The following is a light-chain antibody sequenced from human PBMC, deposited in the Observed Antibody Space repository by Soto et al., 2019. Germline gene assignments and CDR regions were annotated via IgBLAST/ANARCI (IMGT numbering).Light chain of an antibody. CDR3: QQYYTGPKT. CDR1: RTISAS. J-gene: IGKJ1*01. V-gene: IGKV3-15*01. Sequence: VMTQSPDTLSVSPGERAILSCRASRTISASLAWYQQKPGQAPRLLVHGASPRAPDIPARFSGGGSGTEFTLTISSLQSEDFAIYYCQQYYTGPKTFGQGTRVEVK. CDR2: GAS.